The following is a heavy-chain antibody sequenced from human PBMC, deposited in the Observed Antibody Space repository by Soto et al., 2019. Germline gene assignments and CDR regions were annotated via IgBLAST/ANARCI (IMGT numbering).Heavy chain of an antibody. J-gene: IGHJ4*02. D-gene: IGHD4-17*01. V-gene: IGHV1-69*13. CDR2: IIPIFGTA. CDR1: GGTLSSYA. CDR3: ARDPRIDYGDPYYFDY. Sequence: SVKVSCKASGGTLSSYAISWVRQAPGQGLEWMGGIIPIFGTANYAQKFQGRVTITADESTSTAYMELSSLRSEDTAVYYCARDPRIDYGDPYYFDYWGQGTLVTVSS.